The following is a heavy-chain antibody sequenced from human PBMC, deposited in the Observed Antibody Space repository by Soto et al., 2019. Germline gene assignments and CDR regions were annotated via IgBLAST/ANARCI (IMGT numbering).Heavy chain of an antibody. Sequence: GASVKVSCKASGYTFTSYAMHWVRQAPGQRLEWMGWINAGNGNTKYSQKFQGRVTITRDTSASTAYMELSSLRSEDTAVYYCAREGIAAPSRAFDIWGQGTMLTASS. CDR2: INAGNGNT. D-gene: IGHD6-13*01. CDR3: AREGIAAPSRAFDI. CDR1: GYTFTSYA. V-gene: IGHV1-3*01. J-gene: IGHJ3*02.